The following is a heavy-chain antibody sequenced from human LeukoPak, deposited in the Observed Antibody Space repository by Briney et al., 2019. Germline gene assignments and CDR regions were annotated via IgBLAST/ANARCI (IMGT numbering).Heavy chain of an antibody. D-gene: IGHD6-19*01. V-gene: IGHV3-21*01. Sequence: GGSLRLSCAASGFTFSSYSMNWVRQAPGQGLEWVSSISSSSSYIYYADSVKGRFIISRDNAKKSLYLQMNSLRAEDTAVYYCARDTQAVAVPNDYWGQGTLVTVSS. CDR2: ISSSSSYI. CDR3: ARDTQAVAVPNDY. J-gene: IGHJ4*02. CDR1: GFTFSSYS.